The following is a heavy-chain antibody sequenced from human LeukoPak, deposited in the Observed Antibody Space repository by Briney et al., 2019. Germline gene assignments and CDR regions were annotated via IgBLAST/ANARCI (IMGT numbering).Heavy chain of an antibody. CDR1: GGSIDTRSYY. J-gene: IGHJ4*02. Sequence: PSETLSLTCTVSGGSIDTRSYYWGCIRQPPGKGLEWIGNIYFNGSTHYNSSLKSRLTISVDTSKNQFSLKLSSMTAADTAVYYCARRSQFRGIFEYWGQGTLVTVSS. D-gene: IGHD2-21*01. CDR2: IYFNGST. CDR3: ARRSQFRGIFEY. V-gene: IGHV4-39*01.